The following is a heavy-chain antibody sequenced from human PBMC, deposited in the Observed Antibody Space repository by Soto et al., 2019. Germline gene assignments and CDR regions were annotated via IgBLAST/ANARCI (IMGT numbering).Heavy chain of an antibody. D-gene: IGHD3-16*01. V-gene: IGHV1-8*01. J-gene: IGHJ5*02. CDR3: ARGRFSRTWFDP. CDR2: MNPYSGNT. CDR1: GYTFSDYD. Sequence: QVQLVQSGAEVKRPGASVKVSCKASGYTFSDYDINWVRRAAGQGLEWMGWMNPYSGNTGYAQKFQGRVTMTIDTSITTAYLELSSLTFDDTAIYYCARGRFSRTWFDPWGQGTLVTVSS.